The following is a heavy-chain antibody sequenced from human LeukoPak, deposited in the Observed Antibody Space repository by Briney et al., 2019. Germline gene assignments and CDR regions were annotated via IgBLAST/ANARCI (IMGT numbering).Heavy chain of an antibody. CDR1: GFTFSRYW. CDR2: IRQDGSEK. V-gene: IGHV3-7*01. CDR3: AREADLGTTISGSFDI. Sequence: GGSLRLSCAASGFTFSRYWMSWVRQAPGKGLEWVASIRQDGSEKYSVDSVKGRFTVSRDNAKNSLYLQMNSLRAADTALCYCAREADLGTTISGSFDIWGQGTMVTVSS. D-gene: IGHD5-24*01. J-gene: IGHJ3*02.